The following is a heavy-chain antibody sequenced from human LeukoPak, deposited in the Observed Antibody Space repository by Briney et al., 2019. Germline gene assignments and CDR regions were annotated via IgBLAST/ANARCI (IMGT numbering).Heavy chain of an antibody. J-gene: IGHJ5*01. D-gene: IGHD2-21*01. CDR1: GFSFGNYA. V-gene: IGHV3-23*01. Sequence: PGRSLRLSCVASGFSFGNYAMSWVRQAPGKGLQWVSQIRGTGGATWYAGFARDRFTISRDNSKKTLYLQMSGLRVEDTAMYYCVKDPRDTYGTNWFVSWGQGTLLIVPS. CDR3: VKDPRDTYGTNWFVS. CDR2: IRGTGGAT.